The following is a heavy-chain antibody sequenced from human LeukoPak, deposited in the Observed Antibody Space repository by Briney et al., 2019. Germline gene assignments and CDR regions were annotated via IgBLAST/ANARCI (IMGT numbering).Heavy chain of an antibody. D-gene: IGHD3-22*01. CDR2: INPNSGGT. CDR3: ASLSYYDLSGYFY. V-gene: IGHV1-2*02. Sequence: ASVKVSCKASGYTFTGHYMHWVRQAPGQGLEWMGWINPNSGGTNYAQKFQGRVTMTRDTSITTGYMELSGLTSDDTAVYYCASLSYYDLSGYFYWGQGTLVTVSS. CDR1: GYTFTGHY. J-gene: IGHJ4*02.